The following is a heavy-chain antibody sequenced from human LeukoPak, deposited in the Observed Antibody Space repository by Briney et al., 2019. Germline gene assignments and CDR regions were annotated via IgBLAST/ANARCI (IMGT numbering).Heavy chain of an antibody. CDR2: IYYSGST. CDR1: GGSISSGDYY. J-gene: IGHJ4*02. Sequence: SETLSLTCTVSGGSISSGDYYWSWIRQPPGKGLEWIGYIYYSGSTNYNPSLKSRVTISVDTSKNQFTLKLSSVTAADTAVYYCARGRYGWLPFDYWGQGTLVTVSS. V-gene: IGHV4-61*08. CDR3: ARGRYGWLPFDY. D-gene: IGHD3-16*01.